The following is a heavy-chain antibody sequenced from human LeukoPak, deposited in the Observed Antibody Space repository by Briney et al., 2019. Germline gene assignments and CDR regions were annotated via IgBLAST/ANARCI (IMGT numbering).Heavy chain of an antibody. CDR1: GFTFSNFW. Sequence: GXSLRLSCAASGFTFSNFWMSWVRLTPGMGLEWVANIKPDGSEKYYMESVKGRFTIYRDNAKKSMYIQMDFLRAEDTALYYCAKTTLAVAGTGYAFDMWGQGTMVTVSS. D-gene: IGHD6-19*01. CDR3: AKTTLAVAGTGYAFDM. J-gene: IGHJ3*02. CDR2: IKPDGSEK. V-gene: IGHV3-7*01.